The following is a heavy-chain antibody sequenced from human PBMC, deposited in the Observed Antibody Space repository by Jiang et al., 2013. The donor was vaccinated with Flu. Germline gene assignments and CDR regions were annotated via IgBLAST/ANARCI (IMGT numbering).Heavy chain of an antibody. J-gene: IGHJ6*02. Sequence: LLKPSETLSLTCSVSGGSISNYYWSWIRQPPGKGLEWIGYIYYSGSTNYNPSLKSRVTISVDTSKNQFSLKLSSVTAADTAVYYCARDNRVRGVPFYYYYGMDVWGQGTTVTVSS. V-gene: IGHV4-59*13. CDR1: GGSISNYY. CDR3: ARDNRVRGVPFYYYYGMDV. CDR2: IYYSGST. D-gene: IGHD3-10*01.